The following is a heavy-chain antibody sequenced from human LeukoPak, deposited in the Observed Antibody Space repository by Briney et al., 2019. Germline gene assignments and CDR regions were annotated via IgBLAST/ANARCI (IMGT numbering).Heavy chain of an antibody. J-gene: IGHJ4*02. V-gene: IGHV5-10-1*01. CDR2: IDRSDSYS. Sequence: GESLMICCKGSGYRFTSYWISWVRQMRGEVLVWMWRIDRSDSYSNYSACFVGHVTISADKSISTADLQWSSQKAAETGMYYCASVQWLVPIDYWSQGTLVTVS. CDR3: ASVQWLVPIDY. CDR1: GYRFTSYW. D-gene: IGHD6-19*01.